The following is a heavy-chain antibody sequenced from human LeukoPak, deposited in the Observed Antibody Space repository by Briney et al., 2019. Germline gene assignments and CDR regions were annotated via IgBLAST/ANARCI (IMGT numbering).Heavy chain of an antibody. D-gene: IGHD3-10*01. CDR3: ARGVTMVRGVMIYYYYYGMDV. V-gene: IGHV4-59*01. CDR1: GGSISSYY. Sequence: SETLSLTCTVSGGSISSYYWSWIRQPPGKGLEWIGYIYYSGYTNYNPSLKSRVTFSVDTSKNQFSLKLSSVTAADTAVYYCARGVTMVRGVMIYYYYYGMDVWGQGTTVTVSS. J-gene: IGHJ6*02. CDR2: IYYSGYT.